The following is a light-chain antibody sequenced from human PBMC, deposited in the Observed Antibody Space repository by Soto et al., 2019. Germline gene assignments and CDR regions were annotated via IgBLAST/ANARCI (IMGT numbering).Light chain of an antibody. CDR2: DAS. V-gene: IGKV3-11*01. Sequence: LTQSPASLSLSPGERATLSCRASQTVGISLAWYQHKPGQPPRLLIYDASKRATGIPARFGGSGSGTDFTLTISSLAPEDFAVYYCQQRTTWLFTFGPGTKVDIK. CDR3: QQRTTWLFT. CDR1: QTVGIS. J-gene: IGKJ3*01.